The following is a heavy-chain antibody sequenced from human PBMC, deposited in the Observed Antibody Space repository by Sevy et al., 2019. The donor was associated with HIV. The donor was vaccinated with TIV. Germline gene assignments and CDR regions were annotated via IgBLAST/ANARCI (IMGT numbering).Heavy chain of an antibody. V-gene: IGHV1-24*01. D-gene: IGHD3-22*01. J-gene: IGHJ4*02. Sequence: ASVKVSCKVSGYTLSEFSMHWVRQAPAKGLAWMGSFDPEDGETIYAQNFQGRITMTEDTSTDTAYMELSSLRSEDTAVFYCAVTKDYFDSSGSPFDYWGQGTLVTVSS. CDR2: FDPEDGET. CDR3: AVTKDYFDSSGSPFDY. CDR1: GYTLSEFS.